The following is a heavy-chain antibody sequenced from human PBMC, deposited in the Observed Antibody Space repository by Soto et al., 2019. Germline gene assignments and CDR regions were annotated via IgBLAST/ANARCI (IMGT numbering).Heavy chain of an antibody. V-gene: IGHV1-8*01. Sequence: QVQMVQSGAEVKKPGASVKVSCKASEYTLTSYDINWVRQATGQGLERMGWRTPNSGNTGNAQNFQARVNTTGNTYVSKAYLDLTSLRSEARAAYCSARGFRSASLTWFDPWGQGTRVTVSS. CDR2: RTPNSGNT. D-gene: IGHD2-2*01. CDR1: EYTLTSYD. J-gene: IGHJ5*02. CDR3: ARGFRSASLTWFDP.